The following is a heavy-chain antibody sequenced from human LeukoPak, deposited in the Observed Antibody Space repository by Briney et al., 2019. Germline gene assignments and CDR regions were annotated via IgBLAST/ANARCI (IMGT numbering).Heavy chain of an antibody. Sequence: GGSLRLSCAASGFIFSSYSMNWVRQAPGKGLEWVSSISATGNYIYYADSVKGRFTISRDNAKNSLYLQMNSLRAEDTAVYYCARGVYGGNLNWGQGTLVTVSS. CDR1: GFIFSSYS. CDR3: ARGVYGGNLN. V-gene: IGHV3-21*01. CDR2: ISATGNYI. D-gene: IGHD4-23*01. J-gene: IGHJ4*02.